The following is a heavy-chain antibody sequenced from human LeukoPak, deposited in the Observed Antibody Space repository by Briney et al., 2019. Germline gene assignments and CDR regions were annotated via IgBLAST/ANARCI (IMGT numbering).Heavy chain of an antibody. J-gene: IGHJ3*02. CDR1: GFTFSSYG. D-gene: IGHD1-26*01. CDR2: IWYDGSNK. Sequence: GGSLRLSCAASGFTFSSYGMHCVRQAPGKGLEWVAVIWYDGSNKYYADSVKGRFTISRDNSKNTLYLRMNSLRAEDTAVYYCARGRGWELHDAFDIWGQGTMVTVSS. CDR3: ARGRGWELHDAFDI. V-gene: IGHV3-33*01.